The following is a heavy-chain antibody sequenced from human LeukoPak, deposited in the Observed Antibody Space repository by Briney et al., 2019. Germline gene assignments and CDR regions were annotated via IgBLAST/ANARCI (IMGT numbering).Heavy chain of an antibody. D-gene: IGHD2-21*01. CDR3: ASVTVALWFYYYMDV. V-gene: IGHV3-53*01. Sequence: GGSLRLSCAASGFTVSSNYMSWVRQAPGKGREWVSVIYSGGSTYYADSVKGRFTISRDNSKNTLYLQMNSLRAEDTAVYYCASVTVALWFYYYMDVWGKGTTVTVSS. CDR2: IYSGGST. CDR1: GFTVSSNY. J-gene: IGHJ6*03.